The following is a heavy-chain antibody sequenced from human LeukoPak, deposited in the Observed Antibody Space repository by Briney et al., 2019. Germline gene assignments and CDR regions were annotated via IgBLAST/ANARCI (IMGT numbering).Heavy chain of an antibody. CDR1: GYTFISYA. D-gene: IGHD2-2*01. CDR2: INTNTGKP. J-gene: IGHJ4*02. CDR3: ARAASLDY. V-gene: IGHV7-4-1*02. Sequence: ASVKVSCKASGYTFISYAMNWVRQAPGQGLEWMGWINTNTGKPTYAQGFTGRFVFSLDSSVSTAYLQINSLNAEGTAVYYCARAASLDYWGQGTLVTVSS.